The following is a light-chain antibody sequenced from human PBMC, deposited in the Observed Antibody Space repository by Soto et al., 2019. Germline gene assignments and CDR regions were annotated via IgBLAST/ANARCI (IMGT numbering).Light chain of an antibody. CDR3: SSFTSSSTQV. CDR2: EVS. CDR1: SSDVGGYDY. J-gene: IGLJ3*02. V-gene: IGLV2-14*01. Sequence: QSVRTQPASVSGSPGQSITISCTGTSSDVGGYDYVSWYQQHPGRAPKLMIFEVSNRPSGISNRFSGSKSGNTASLTISGLQAEDEADYYCSSFTSSSTQVLGGGTKVTVL.